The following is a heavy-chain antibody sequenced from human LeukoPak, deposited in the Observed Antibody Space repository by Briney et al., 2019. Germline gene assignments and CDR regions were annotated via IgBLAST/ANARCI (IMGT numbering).Heavy chain of an antibody. J-gene: IGHJ4*02. V-gene: IGHV1-2*02. CDR1: GYTFTGYY. CDR2: INPNSGGT. D-gene: IGHD5-18*01. Sequence: ASVKVSCKASGYTFTGYYMHWVRQAPGQGLEWMGWINPNSGGTNYAQEFQGRVTMTRDTSISTAYMELSRLRSDDTAVYYCARDLPQLWSSFDYWGQGTLVTVSS. CDR3: ARDLPQLWSSFDY.